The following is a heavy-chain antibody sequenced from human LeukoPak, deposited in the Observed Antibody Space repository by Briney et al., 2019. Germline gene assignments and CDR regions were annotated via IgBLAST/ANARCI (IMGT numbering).Heavy chain of an antibody. V-gene: IGHV4-4*07. CDR1: GGSISSYF. D-gene: IGHD3-22*01. Sequence: SETLSLTCAVSGGSISSYFWSWIRQPAGKGLEWIGRIYTSGSTNYNPSLKSRVTMSVDTSKNQFSLKLSSVTAADTAVYYCARDRYYYDSSPRAFDIWGQGTMVTVSS. J-gene: IGHJ3*02. CDR3: ARDRYYYDSSPRAFDI. CDR2: IYTSGST.